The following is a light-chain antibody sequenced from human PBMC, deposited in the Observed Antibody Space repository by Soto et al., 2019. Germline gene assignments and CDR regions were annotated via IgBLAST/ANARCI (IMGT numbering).Light chain of an antibody. Sequence: EIVLTQSPGTLSLSPGERATLSCRASQSVGSNLAWYQQKPGQAPRLLISGASSRATGIPDRFSGSGSGTDFTLTISRLDPEDFAVYSCQQYGGSPTFGQGTKVDI. CDR3: QQYGGSPT. J-gene: IGKJ1*01. CDR1: QSVGSN. V-gene: IGKV3-20*01. CDR2: GAS.